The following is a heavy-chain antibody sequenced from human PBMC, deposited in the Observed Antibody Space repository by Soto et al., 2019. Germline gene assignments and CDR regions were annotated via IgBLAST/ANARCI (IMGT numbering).Heavy chain of an antibody. CDR2: IMPVFPTP. D-gene: IGHD5-12*01. CDR3: ARHKDRLQLGGNYYYILDV. J-gene: IGHJ6*02. V-gene: IGHV1-69*12. CDR1: GGTFSTSA. Sequence: VQLEQSGPEVKKPGSSVKVSCKASGGTFSTSALSWVRQAPGQGLEWMGGIMPVFPTPDYAQKFQGRVTITADESTSTAYMELGGLTPDDTAVYYCARHKDRLQLGGNYYYILDVWGQGTAVTVSS.